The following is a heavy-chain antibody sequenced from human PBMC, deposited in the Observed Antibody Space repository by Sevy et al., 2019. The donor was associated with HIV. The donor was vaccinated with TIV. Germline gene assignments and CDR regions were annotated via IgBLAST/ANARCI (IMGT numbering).Heavy chain of an antibody. CDR1: GFTFSSYG. Sequence: SLRLSCAASGFTFSSYGMHWVRQAPGKGLEWVAVIWYDGSNKYYVDSVKGRFTISRDNSKNTLYLQMNSLRAEDTAVYYCAREIKSGDFWSGYGDYWGQGTLVTVSS. J-gene: IGHJ4*02. CDR3: AREIKSGDFWSGYGDY. D-gene: IGHD3-3*01. V-gene: IGHV3-33*01. CDR2: IWYDGSNK.